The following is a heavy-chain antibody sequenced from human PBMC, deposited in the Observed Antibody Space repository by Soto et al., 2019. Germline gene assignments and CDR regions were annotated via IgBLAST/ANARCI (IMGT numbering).Heavy chain of an antibody. CDR2: IKQDGSEK. CDR3: ARDPGYSYGYYFDY. V-gene: IGHV3-7*03. D-gene: IGHD5-18*01. J-gene: IGHJ4*02. CDR1: GFTFSSYW. Sequence: GGSLRLSCAASGFTFSSYWMSWVRQAPGKGLEWVAKIKQDGSEKDYVDSVKGRFTISRDNAKNTLYLQMNSLRAEDTAVYYCARDPGYSYGYYFDYWGQGTLVTVSS.